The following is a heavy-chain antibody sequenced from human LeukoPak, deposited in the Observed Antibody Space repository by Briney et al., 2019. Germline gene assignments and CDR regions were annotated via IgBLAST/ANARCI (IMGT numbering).Heavy chain of an antibody. CDR1: GFIVGNSY. CDR3: AREASGSYFHN. Sequence: PGGSLRLSCAASGFIVGNSYMSWVRQAPGKGLEWISLIRTDDSTYYADSVKGRFTISRDTSRNTLYLRMNILRAEDTAVYYCAREASGSYFHNWGQGTLVTVSS. J-gene: IGHJ1*01. V-gene: IGHV3-53*01. D-gene: IGHD1-26*01. CDR2: IRTDDST.